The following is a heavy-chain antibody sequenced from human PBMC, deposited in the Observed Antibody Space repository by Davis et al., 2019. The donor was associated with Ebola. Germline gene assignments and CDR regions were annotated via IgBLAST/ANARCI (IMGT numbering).Heavy chain of an antibody. CDR1: GYTFTSYG. J-gene: IGHJ5*02. V-gene: IGHV1-18*04. D-gene: IGHD3-3*01. CDR3: ARDWLPIFGVVTGPNWFDP. CDR2: ISAYNGNT. Sequence: ASVKVSCKASGYTFTSYGISWVRQAPGQGLEWMGWISAYNGNTNYAQKLQGRVTMTTDTSTSTAYMELRSLRSDDTAVYYCARDWLPIFGVVTGPNWFDPWGQGTLVTVSS.